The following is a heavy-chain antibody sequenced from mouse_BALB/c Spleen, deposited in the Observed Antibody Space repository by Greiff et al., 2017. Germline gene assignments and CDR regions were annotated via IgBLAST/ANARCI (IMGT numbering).Heavy chain of an antibody. CDR3: ARGYYGSSLYYYAMDY. V-gene: IGHV1S56*01. CDR2: IYPGNVNT. CDR1: GYTFTSYY. J-gene: IGHJ4*01. Sequence: VHLVESGPELVKPGASVRISCKASGYTFTSYYIHWVKQRPGQGLEWIGWIYPGNVNTKYNEKFKGKATLTADKSSSTAYMQLSSLTSEDSAVYFCARGYYGSSLYYYAMDYWGQGTSVTVAS. D-gene: IGHD1-1*01.